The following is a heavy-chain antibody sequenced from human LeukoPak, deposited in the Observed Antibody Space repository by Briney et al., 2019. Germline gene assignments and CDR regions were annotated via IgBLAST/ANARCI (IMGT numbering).Heavy chain of an antibody. CDR2: IRFDASDK. D-gene: IGHD4/OR15-4a*01. V-gene: IGHV3-30*02. CDR1: GVTFATSG. J-gene: IGHJ6*03. Sequence: PGGSLRLSRVAPGVTFATSGLHWGPQAPGKGLGGVAFIRFDASDKYYADYVKRRFTISRDNSKNTLYLQMNSLRIEDTPMYYCAKVLPLTFYYMDVWGKGTTVTVSS. CDR3: AKVLPLTFYYMDV.